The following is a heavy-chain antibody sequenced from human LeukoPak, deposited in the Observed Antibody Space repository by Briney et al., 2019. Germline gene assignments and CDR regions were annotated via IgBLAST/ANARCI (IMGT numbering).Heavy chain of an antibody. CDR3: AKDPATRDGHGAWFDP. V-gene: IGHV3-43*02. J-gene: IGHJ5*02. CDR1: GFTFDDYA. Sequence: GGSLRLSCAASGFTFDDYAIHWVRQAPGKGLEWVSLISGDGGSTYYAGSVKGRFTISRDNSKNSLYLQMNSLRTEDTALYYCAKDPATRDGHGAWFDPWGRGTLVTVSS. D-gene: IGHD5-24*01. CDR2: ISGDGGST.